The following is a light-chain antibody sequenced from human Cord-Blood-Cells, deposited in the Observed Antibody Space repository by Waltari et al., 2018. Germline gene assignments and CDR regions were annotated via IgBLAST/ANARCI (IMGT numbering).Light chain of an antibody. CDR3: QQYGSSIT. V-gene: IGKV3-20*01. J-gene: IGKJ5*01. Sequence: ELVLTQSPCTLSLSPGERATLSCRASQSVSSSYLAWYQQKPGQAPRLLIYGASSRATGIPDRFSGSGSGTDFTLTISRLEPEDFAVYYRQQYGSSITFGQGTRLEIK. CDR1: QSVSSSY. CDR2: GAS.